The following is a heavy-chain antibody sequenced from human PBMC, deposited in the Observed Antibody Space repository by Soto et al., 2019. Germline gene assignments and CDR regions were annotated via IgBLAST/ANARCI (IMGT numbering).Heavy chain of an antibody. D-gene: IGHD3-16*01. CDR3: ARHGGYYFDY. CDR1: SGSFSGYY. CDR2: IYHSLSI. J-gene: IGHJ4*02. V-gene: IGHV4-34*01. Sequence: SETLSLTCAVYSGSFSGYYWSWIRQPPGKGLEWIGEIYHSLSIVYNPSLKSRVTISGDSSKNQFSLKLSSVTAVDTAVSYCARHGGYYFDYWGQGTLVTVSS.